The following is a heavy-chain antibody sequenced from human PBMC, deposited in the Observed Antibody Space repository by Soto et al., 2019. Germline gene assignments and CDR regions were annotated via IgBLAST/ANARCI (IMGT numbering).Heavy chain of an antibody. V-gene: IGHV4-4*02. Sequence: SETLSLTCAVSSGSISSSNWWSWVRQPPGKGLEWIGEIYHSGSTNYNPSLKSRVTISVDKPKNQFSLKLSSVTAADTAVYYCARAAYSSGWYWFDPWGQGTLVTVSS. CDR1: SGSISSSNW. J-gene: IGHJ5*02. D-gene: IGHD6-19*01. CDR2: IYHSGST. CDR3: ARAAYSSGWYWFDP.